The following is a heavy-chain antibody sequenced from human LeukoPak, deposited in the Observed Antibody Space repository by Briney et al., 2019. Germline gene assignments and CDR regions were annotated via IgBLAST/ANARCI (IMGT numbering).Heavy chain of an antibody. D-gene: IGHD2-8*02. CDR3: ARTGGTIDY. CDR1: GGSISSGDYY. J-gene: IGHJ4*02. V-gene: IGHV4-30-4*01. Sequence: SETLSLTCTVSGGSISSGDYYWSWIRQPPGKGLEWIGNIDYRRSTYYNPSLKSRVTISVDTSKNQFSLKLNSVTAADTAVYYCARTGGTIDYWGQGTLVTVSS. CDR2: IDYRRST.